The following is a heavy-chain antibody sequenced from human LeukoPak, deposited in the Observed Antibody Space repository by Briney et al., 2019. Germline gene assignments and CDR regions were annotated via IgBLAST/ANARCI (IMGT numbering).Heavy chain of an antibody. CDR2: ISAYNGIT. D-gene: IGHD3-16*01. CDR3: ARGGAWDLLNDAFDM. V-gene: IGHV1-18*01. J-gene: IGHJ3*02. Sequence: ASVKVSCKASGYIFKNYGISWVRQAPGQGLEWMGWISAYNGITKYAQKVQGRVTMTTDTSTTTAYMELGSLTSVDTAVYYCARGGAWDLLNDAFDMWGQGTMVTVSS. CDR1: GYIFKNYG.